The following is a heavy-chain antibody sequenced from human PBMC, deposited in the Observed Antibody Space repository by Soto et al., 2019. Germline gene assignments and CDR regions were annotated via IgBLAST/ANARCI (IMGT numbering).Heavy chain of an antibody. Sequence: SVKVSCKASGGPFNRYTISWVRQAPGQGLEWMGRIIPILGIANYAQKFQGRVTITAYKSTSTAYMELSSLRSEDTAVYYCARERHPPLVVPNWFDSWGQGTLVTVSS. D-gene: IGHD2-2*01. V-gene: IGHV1-69*04. J-gene: IGHJ5*01. CDR3: ARERHPPLVVPNWFDS. CDR2: IIPILGIA. CDR1: GGPFNRYT.